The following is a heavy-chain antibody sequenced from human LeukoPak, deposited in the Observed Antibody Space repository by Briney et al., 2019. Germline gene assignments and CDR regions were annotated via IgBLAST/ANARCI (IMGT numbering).Heavy chain of an antibody. CDR1: GFTFSSYG. CDR3: AKLPYDILSDNWFDP. Sequence: GSLRLSCAASGFTFSSYGMHWVRQAPGKGLEWVAFIRYDGSNKYYADSVKGRFTISRDNSKNTLYLQMNSLRAEDTAVYYCAKLPYDILSDNWFDPWGQGTLVTVSS. J-gene: IGHJ5*02. D-gene: IGHD3-9*01. CDR2: IRYDGSNK. V-gene: IGHV3-30*02.